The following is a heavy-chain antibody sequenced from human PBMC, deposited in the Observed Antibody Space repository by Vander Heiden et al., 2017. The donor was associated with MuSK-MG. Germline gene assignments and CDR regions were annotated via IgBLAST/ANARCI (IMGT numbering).Heavy chain of an antibody. V-gene: IGHV3-33*01. CDR2: IWYDGSNK. D-gene: IGHD3-10*01. J-gene: IGHJ5*02. CDR3: ARETYYYGSGMPKGFDP. CDR1: GLPLSSYG. Sequence: QVQLVESGGGVVQPGRSLRLSWSASGLPLSSYGRHWVRQAPGKALEWVAVIWYDGSNKYYPDSVKGRFTISRDNSKNTLYRQMNSLRAEDTAVYYCARETYYYGSGMPKGFDPWGQGTLVTVSS.